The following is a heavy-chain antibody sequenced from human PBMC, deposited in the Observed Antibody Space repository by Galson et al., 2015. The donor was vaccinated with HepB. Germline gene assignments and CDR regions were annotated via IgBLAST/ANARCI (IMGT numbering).Heavy chain of an antibody. CDR1: GYSFTSYW. Sequence: QSGAEVKKPGESLKISCKGSGYSFTSYWIGWVRQMPGKGLEWMGIIYPGDSDTRYSPSFQGQVTISADKSVSTAYLQWSSLKASDTAMYYCARQGIGARIVVVTAEDRYFNLWGRGTLVTVSS. CDR3: ARQGIGARIVVVTAEDRYFNL. D-gene: IGHD2-21*02. V-gene: IGHV5-51*01. CDR2: IYPGDSDT. J-gene: IGHJ2*01.